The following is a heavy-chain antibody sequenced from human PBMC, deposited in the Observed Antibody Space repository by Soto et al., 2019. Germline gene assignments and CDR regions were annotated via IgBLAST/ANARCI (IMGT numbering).Heavy chain of an antibody. CDR3: ARVLAALPVSAFDT. CDR2: IYWSGDE. J-gene: IGHJ3*02. Sequence: SGPTLVNPTQPRTLNCSFSGFSLSTRGVGGGWIRQPPGKALEWLAPIYWSGDEHYRPSRKSRLSITKDTSKNQVVLTMTNIDPVDTATYYCARVLAALPVSAFDTWGQGTMVTISS. CDR1: GFSLSTRGVG. V-gene: IGHV2-5*01. D-gene: IGHD6-6*01.